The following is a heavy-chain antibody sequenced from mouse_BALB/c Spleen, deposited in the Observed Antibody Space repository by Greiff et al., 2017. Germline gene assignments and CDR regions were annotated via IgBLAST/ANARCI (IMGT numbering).Heavy chain of an antibody. CDR1: GFTFSSFG. D-gene: IGHD1-1*01. V-gene: IGHV5-17*02. Sequence: EVQLVESGGGLVQPGGSRKLSCAASGFTFSSFGMHWVRQAPEKGLEWVAYISSGSSTIYYADTVKGRFTISRDNPKNTLFLQMTSLRSEDTAMYYCARESYGSSYAMDYWGQGTSVTVSS. J-gene: IGHJ4*01. CDR3: ARESYGSSYAMDY. CDR2: ISSGSSTI.